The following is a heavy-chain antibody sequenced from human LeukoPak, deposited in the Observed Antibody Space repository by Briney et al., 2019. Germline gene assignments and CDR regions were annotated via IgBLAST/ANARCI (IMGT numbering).Heavy chain of an antibody. CDR2: IYHSGST. CDR1: GYSISSGYY. D-gene: IGHD3-10*01. J-gene: IGHJ4*02. CDR3: ARRVRGVDYFDY. V-gene: IGHV4-38-2*01. Sequence: PSETLSLTCAVSGYSISSGYYWGWIRQPPGKGLEWIGSIYHSGSTYYNPSLKSRVTISVDTSKNQFSLKLSSVTAADTAVYYCARRVRGVDYFDYWGQGTLATVSS.